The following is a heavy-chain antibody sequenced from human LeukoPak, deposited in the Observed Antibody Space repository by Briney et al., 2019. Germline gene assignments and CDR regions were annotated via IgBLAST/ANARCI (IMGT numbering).Heavy chain of an antibody. J-gene: IGHJ3*02. CDR1: GGSISSSSYH. Sequence: PSETLSLTCTVSGGSISSSSYHWSWIRQPPGKGLEWIGYIYYSGSTNYNPSLKSRVTMSVDTSKNQFSLKLSSVTAADTAVYYCARDGYCSSTSCLRDAFDIWGQGTMVTVSS. D-gene: IGHD2-2*03. CDR2: IYYSGST. V-gene: IGHV4-61*01. CDR3: ARDGYCSSTSCLRDAFDI.